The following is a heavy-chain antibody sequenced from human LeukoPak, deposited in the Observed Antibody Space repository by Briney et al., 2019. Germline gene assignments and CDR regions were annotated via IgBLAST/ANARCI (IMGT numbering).Heavy chain of an antibody. J-gene: IGHJ4*02. V-gene: IGHV4-34*01. CDR3: ARGPDFYDSSGYYPI. CDR1: GRSFRHYY. D-gene: IGHD3-22*01. CDR2: INHSGST. Sequence: SETLSLTCAVYGRSFRHYYWSWIRQPPGKGLEWIGEINHSGSTKYNPSLKSRVTISVYRSQNQSSLKLRSLTAADTAVYYCARGPDFYDSSGYYPIWGQGTLVTVSS.